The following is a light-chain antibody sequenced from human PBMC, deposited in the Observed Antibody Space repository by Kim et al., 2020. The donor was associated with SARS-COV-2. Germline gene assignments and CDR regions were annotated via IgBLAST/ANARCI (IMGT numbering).Light chain of an antibody. V-gene: IGKV3-11*01. CDR1: QSVSGN. CDR2: GAS. CDR3: QQRSNWRT. J-gene: IGKJ2*01. Sequence: PGDSATLSCTASQSVSGNLAWYQQKPGQAPRLIIFGASDRATGIPARFTGSGYGTDFTLTISSLEPEDFAVYYCQQRSNWRTFGQGTKLEI.